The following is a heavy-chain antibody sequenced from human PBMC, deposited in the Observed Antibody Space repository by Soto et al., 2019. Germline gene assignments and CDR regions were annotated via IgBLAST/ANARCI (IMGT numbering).Heavy chain of an antibody. CDR1: GGTFSSYA. CDR3: AREGRITGVVIPYYFDY. Sequence: QVQLVQSGAEVKKPGSSVKVSCKASGGTFSSYAISWVRQAPGQGLEWMGGIIPIFGTANYAQKFQGRVTITADDSTSTAYMELSSLRSEDTAVYYCAREGRITGVVIPYYFDYWGQGTLVTVSS. CDR2: IIPIFGTA. V-gene: IGHV1-69*12. D-gene: IGHD3-3*02. J-gene: IGHJ4*02.